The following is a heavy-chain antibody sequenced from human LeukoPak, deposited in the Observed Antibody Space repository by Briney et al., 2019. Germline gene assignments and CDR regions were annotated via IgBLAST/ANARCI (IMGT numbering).Heavy chain of an antibody. Sequence: ASVKVSCKASGYTFTVYFMHWVRQAPGQGLEWMGWINPNSGGTNYAQKFQGRVTMSRDTSISTAYMELSRLRSDDTAVYYCARELNYDSSGYYFDYWGQGTLVTVSS. CDR3: ARELNYDSSGYYFDY. J-gene: IGHJ4*02. V-gene: IGHV1-2*02. CDR1: GYTFTVYF. D-gene: IGHD3-22*01. CDR2: INPNSGGT.